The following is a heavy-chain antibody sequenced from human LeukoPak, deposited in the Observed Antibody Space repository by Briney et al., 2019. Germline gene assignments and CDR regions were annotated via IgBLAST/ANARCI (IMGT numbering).Heavy chain of an antibody. V-gene: IGHV4-38-2*02. D-gene: IGHD6-19*01. J-gene: IGHJ6*03. CDR2: IYHSGST. CDR3: ARAATGYSSGWYGHYYYYMDV. Sequence: SETLSLTCTVSGYSISSGYYWGWIRPPPGKGLEWIGSIYHSGSTYYNPSLKSRVTISVDTSKNQFSLKLSSVTAADTAVYYCARAATGYSSGWYGHYYYYMDVWGKGTTVTVSS. CDR1: GYSISSGYY.